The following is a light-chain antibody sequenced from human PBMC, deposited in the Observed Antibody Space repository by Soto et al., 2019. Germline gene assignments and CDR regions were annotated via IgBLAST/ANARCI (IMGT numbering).Light chain of an antibody. CDR1: SSDVGGYNF. V-gene: IGLV2-14*01. Sequence: QSALTQPASVSGSPGQSITISCTGTSSDVGGYNFVSWYQHHPGKAPKFLIYEVSNRPSGVSNRFSGSKSGNTASLTISGLQAEDEVDYYCASYTSSSSYVFGTGTKVTVL. J-gene: IGLJ1*01. CDR2: EVS. CDR3: ASYTSSSSYV.